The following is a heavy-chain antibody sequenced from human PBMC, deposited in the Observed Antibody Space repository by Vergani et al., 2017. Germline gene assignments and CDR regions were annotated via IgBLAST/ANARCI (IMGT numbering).Heavy chain of an antibody. Sequence: QVQLVQSGAEVKKPGASVKVSCKASGYTFTGYYMHWVRQAPGQGLEWMGWINPNSGGTNYAQKFQGRVTMTRGTAISTAYMELSRLRSDDTAVYYCARERRDIVVVVAAIYGMDGWGQGTTVTVSS. V-gene: IGHV1-2*02. CDR3: ARERRDIVVVVAAIYGMDG. D-gene: IGHD2-15*01. J-gene: IGHJ6*02. CDR1: GYTFTGYY. CDR2: INPNSGGT.